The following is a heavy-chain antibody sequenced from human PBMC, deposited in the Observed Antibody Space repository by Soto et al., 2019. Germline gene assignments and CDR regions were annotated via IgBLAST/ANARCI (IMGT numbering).Heavy chain of an antibody. CDR1: GGSISSGGYY. Sequence: QVQLQESGPGLVKPSQTLSLTCTVSGGSISSGGYYWSWIRQHPGKGLDWIGYIYYSGSTYYNPSLKSRVTISVDTSKNHFSLKLSSVTVADTAVYYCARSAVAGRTIFDYWGQGTLVTVSS. J-gene: IGHJ4*02. V-gene: IGHV4-31*03. CDR3: ARSAVAGRTIFDY. CDR2: IYYSGST. D-gene: IGHD6-19*01.